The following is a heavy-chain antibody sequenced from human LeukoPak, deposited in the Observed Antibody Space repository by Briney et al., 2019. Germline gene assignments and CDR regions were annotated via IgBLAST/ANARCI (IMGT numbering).Heavy chain of an antibody. D-gene: IGHD3-22*01. J-gene: IGHJ4*02. CDR3: ARTGHSSGYYSPDL. V-gene: IGHV3-74*01. Sequence: GGSLRLSCAASGFTFSSYWMHWVRQGPGKGLVWVSLIDNDGRRTNYADSVKGRFTISRDKAKNTLYLQMNSLRAEDTAVYYCARTGHSSGYYSPDLWGQGTLVTVSS. CDR2: IDNDGRRT. CDR1: GFTFSSYW.